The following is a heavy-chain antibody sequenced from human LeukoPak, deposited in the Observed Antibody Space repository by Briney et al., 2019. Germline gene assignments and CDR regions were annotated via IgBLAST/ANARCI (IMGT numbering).Heavy chain of an antibody. D-gene: IGHD3-10*01. CDR3: ARHQEAMVRGVLYYMDV. CDR2: IYYSGIT. J-gene: IGHJ6*03. V-gene: IGHV4-39*01. CDR1: GGSFSTTDRY. Sequence: PSETLSLTCTVSGGSFSTTDRYWGWVRQPPGKGLEWIGSIYYSGITYHNPSLKSRVTISVDTSKNQFSLRLSSVTAADTAVYYCARHQEAMVRGVLYYMDVWGKGTTVTISS.